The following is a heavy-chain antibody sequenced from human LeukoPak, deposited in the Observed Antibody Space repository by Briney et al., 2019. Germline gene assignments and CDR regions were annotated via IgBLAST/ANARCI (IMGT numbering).Heavy chain of an antibody. J-gene: IGHJ6*03. Sequence: SETLSLTCAVYGGSFSGYYWSWVRQPPGKGLEWIGEITHSGSTNYNPSLKSRVTISVDTSKNQFSLKLSSVTAADTAVYYCARVAGYSSSWAYYYYYYMDVWGKGTTVTVSS. CDR2: ITHSGST. D-gene: IGHD6-13*01. CDR3: ARVAGYSSSWAYYYYYYMDV. CDR1: GGSFSGYY. V-gene: IGHV4-34*01.